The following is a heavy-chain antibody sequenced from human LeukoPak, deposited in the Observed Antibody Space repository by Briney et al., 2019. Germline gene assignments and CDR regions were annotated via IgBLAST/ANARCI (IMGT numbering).Heavy chain of an antibody. D-gene: IGHD3-22*01. CDR2: ISSSGSTI. Sequence: GGPLRLSCAASGFTFSSYWMNWVRQAPGKGLEWVSYISSSGSTIYYADSVKGRFTISRDNAKNSLYLQMNSLRAEDTAVYYCARDPPYYYDSSGYFDYWGQGTLVTVSS. CDR3: ARDPPYYYDSSGYFDY. CDR1: GFTFSSYW. V-gene: IGHV3-48*04. J-gene: IGHJ4*02.